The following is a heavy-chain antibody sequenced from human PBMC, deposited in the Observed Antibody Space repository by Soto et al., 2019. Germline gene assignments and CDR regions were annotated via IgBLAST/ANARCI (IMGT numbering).Heavy chain of an antibody. Sequence: TRSLTCTVSGDSISSSSFYWGWIRQPPGKGLERIGHIFHTGATYQNPTLKSRLRMSVDTSKNQFSLNLSSVTATDTAVYYCARRRIVPTTNFDYWGQGTLVTVSS. J-gene: IGHJ4*02. CDR3: ARRRIVPTTNFDY. D-gene: IGHD1-26*01. CDR1: GDSISSSSFY. CDR2: IFHTGAT. V-gene: IGHV4-39*01.